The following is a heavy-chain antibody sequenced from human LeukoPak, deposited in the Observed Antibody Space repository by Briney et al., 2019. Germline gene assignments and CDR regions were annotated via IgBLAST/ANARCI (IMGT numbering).Heavy chain of an antibody. CDR1: GFPFSTYA. J-gene: IGHJ4*02. V-gene: IGHV3-23*01. D-gene: IGHD2-15*01. Sequence: GGSLRLSCAASGFPFSTYAMNWVRQAPGKGLEWVSVITGSGGFTQYADSVKGRFTISRDNSRNTLFLQMNSLRAEDTAVYYCATDRATQYFDYWGQGTLVSVSS. CDR2: ITGSGGFT. CDR3: ATDRATQYFDY.